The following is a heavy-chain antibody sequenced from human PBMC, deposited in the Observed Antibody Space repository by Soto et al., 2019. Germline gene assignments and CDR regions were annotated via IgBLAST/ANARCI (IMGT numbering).Heavy chain of an antibody. CDR1: GFTFSSFA. D-gene: IGHD1-26*01. V-gene: IGHV3-30-3*01. CDR3: ARDPTGSYFDY. Sequence: QVQLVESGGGVVQPGRSLKLSCGASGFTFSSFAMHWVRQAPGKGLEWVAVISYDGTKKNYADSVKGRFTISRDNSKNTLYLQMNSLRPEDTAVYYCARDPTGSYFDYWGQGTLVTVSS. J-gene: IGHJ4*02. CDR2: ISYDGTKK.